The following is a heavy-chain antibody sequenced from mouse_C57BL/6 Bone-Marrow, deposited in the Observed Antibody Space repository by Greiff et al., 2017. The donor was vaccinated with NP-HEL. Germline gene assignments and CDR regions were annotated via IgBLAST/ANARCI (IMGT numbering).Heavy chain of an antibody. J-gene: IGHJ1*03. Sequence: QVQLQQPGAELVKPGASVKLSCKASGYPFTSYWMHWVKQRPGQGLEWIGMIHPNSGSTNYNEKFKSKATLTVDKSSSTAYMQLSSLTSEDSAVYYCARGSSYDWYFEVWGTGTTVTVSS. CDR2: IHPNSGST. D-gene: IGHD1-1*01. V-gene: IGHV1-64*01. CDR3: ARGSSYDWYFEV. CDR1: GYPFTSYW.